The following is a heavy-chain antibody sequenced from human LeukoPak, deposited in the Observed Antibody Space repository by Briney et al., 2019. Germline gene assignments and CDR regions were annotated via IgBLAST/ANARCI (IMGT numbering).Heavy chain of an antibody. D-gene: IGHD4/OR15-4a*01. V-gene: IGHV3-53*01. CDR3: ARRAGAYSHPYDY. Sequence: GGSLRLSCAASGFTFSTYAMSWVRQIPGKGLEWVSFIYSDNTHYSDSVKGRFTISRDNSKNTLYLQMNSLRAEDTAVYYCARRAGAYSHPYDYWGQGTLVTVSS. J-gene: IGHJ4*02. CDR1: GFTFSTYA. CDR2: IYSDNT.